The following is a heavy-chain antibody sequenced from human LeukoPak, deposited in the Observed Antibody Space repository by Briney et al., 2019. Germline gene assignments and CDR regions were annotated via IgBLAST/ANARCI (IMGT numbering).Heavy chain of an antibody. CDR3: ARGPNEGSDWFDP. CDR2: IIPIFGTA. CDR1: GYTFTSYG. Sequence: ASVKVSCKASGYTFTSYGISWVRQAPGQGLEWMGGIIPIFGTANYAQKFQGRVTITADESTSTAYMELSSLRSEDTAVYYCARGPNEGSDWFDPWGQGTLVTVSS. V-gene: IGHV1-69*13. J-gene: IGHJ5*02.